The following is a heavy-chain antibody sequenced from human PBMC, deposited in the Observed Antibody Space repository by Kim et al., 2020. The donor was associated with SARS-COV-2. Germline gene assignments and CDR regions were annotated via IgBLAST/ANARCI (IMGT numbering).Heavy chain of an antibody. CDR3: ARGRGHYYYMDV. Sequence: NYNPSLKRRVTISVDTSKNQFSLKLSSVTAADTAVYYCARGRGHYYYMDVWGKGTTVTVSS. D-gene: IGHD6-25*01. V-gene: IGHV4-34*01. J-gene: IGHJ6*03.